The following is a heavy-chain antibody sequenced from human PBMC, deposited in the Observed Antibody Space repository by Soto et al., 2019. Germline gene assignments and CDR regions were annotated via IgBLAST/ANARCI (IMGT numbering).Heavy chain of an antibody. CDR3: AKDRGNYFDY. CDR1: GFTFSGSA. Sequence: GGSLRLSCAASGFTFSGSAMHWIRQASGKGLEWVGRIRSKANSYATAYAASVKGRFTISRDDSKNTAYLQMNSLRAEDTAVYYCAKDRGNYFDYWGQGXLVTVSS. D-gene: IGHD1-1*01. J-gene: IGHJ4*02. CDR2: IRSKANSYAT. V-gene: IGHV3-73*01.